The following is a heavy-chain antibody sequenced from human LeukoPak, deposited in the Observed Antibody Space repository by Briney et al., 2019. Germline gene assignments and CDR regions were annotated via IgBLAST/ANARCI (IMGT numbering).Heavy chain of an antibody. J-gene: IGHJ4*02. CDR3: ARQPLCSGGSCYSLEY. D-gene: IGHD2-15*01. CDR2: IYPGDSDT. Sequence: GASLQISCKGSGYSFTSYWIGWVRQLPGKGLEWMGIIYPGDSDTRYSPSFQGQVTISADKSISTAYLQWSSLKASDTAMYYCARQPLCSGGSCYSLEYWGQGTLVTVSS. CDR1: GYSFTSYW. V-gene: IGHV5-51*01.